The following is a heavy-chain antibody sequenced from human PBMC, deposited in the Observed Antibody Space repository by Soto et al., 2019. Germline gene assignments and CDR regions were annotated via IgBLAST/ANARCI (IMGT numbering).Heavy chain of an antibody. V-gene: IGHV3-74*01. J-gene: IGHJ1*01. CDR1: GFTFSSYW. CDR2: INSDGSST. CDR3: ARDVFDAEYFQH. Sequence: GSLRLSCAASGFTFSSYWMHWVRQAPGKGLVWVSRINSDGSSTSYADSVKGRFTISRDNAKNTLYLQMNSLRAEDTAVYYCARDVFDAEYFQHWGQGTLVTVSS.